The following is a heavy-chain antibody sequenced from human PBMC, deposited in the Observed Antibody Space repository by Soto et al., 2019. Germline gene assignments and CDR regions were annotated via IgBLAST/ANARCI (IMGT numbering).Heavy chain of an antibody. J-gene: IGHJ4*02. CDR1: GYTFTSYG. V-gene: IGHV1-18*01. D-gene: IGHD4-17*01. Sequence: QVQLVQSGAEVKKPGASVKVSCKASGYTFTSYGISWVRQAPGQGLEWMGWISAYNGNTNYAQKLQVRVTMTTDTSTSTVYMELRSMRFDVTALYYCARERGDDYGDRKFDYWGQGTLVTVSS. CDR2: ISAYNGNT. CDR3: ARERGDDYGDRKFDY.